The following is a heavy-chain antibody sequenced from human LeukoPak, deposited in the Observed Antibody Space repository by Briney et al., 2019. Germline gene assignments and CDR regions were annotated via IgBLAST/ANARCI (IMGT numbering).Heavy chain of an antibody. CDR1: GYTFTSYG. Sequence: ASVKASCKASGYTFTSYGISWVRQAPGQGLEWMGWISAYSGNTNYAQKLQGRVTMTTDTSTSTAYMELRSLRSDDTAVYYCARSGTPSPRWLQRLEYFQHWGQGTLVTVSS. CDR2: ISAYSGNT. CDR3: ARSGTPSPRWLQRLEYFQH. D-gene: IGHD5-24*01. J-gene: IGHJ1*01. V-gene: IGHV1-18*01.